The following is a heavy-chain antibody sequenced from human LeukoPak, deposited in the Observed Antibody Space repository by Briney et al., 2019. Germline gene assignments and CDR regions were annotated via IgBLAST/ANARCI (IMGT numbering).Heavy chain of an antibody. V-gene: IGHV3-21*01. J-gene: IGHJ4*02. Sequence: KPGGSLRLSCAASGFTFSSYSMNWVRQAPGKGLEWVSSISSSSSYIYYADSVKGRFTISRDNAKNSLYLQTNSLRAEDTAVYYCARASIRNSSGWYGGYWGQGTLVTVSS. D-gene: IGHD6-19*01. CDR2: ISSSSSYI. CDR1: GFTFSSYS. CDR3: ARASIRNSSGWYGGY.